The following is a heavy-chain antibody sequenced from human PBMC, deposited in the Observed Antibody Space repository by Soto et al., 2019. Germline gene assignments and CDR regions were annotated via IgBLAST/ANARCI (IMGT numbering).Heavy chain of an antibody. CDR2: TYYNGNA. D-gene: IGHD3-10*01. J-gene: IGHJ4*02. CDR3: ARHFVAVVIKGWGY. V-gene: IGHV4-39*01. Sequence: PSETLSLTCNVSGCSIDRSNYYWDRLRQPPGKGLEWIGTTYYNGNAYYNPSLKSRVSMSVDTSRNQFSLKLVSVTAADTAVYYCARHFVAVVIKGWGYWGQGTLVTVS. CDR1: GCSIDRSNYY.